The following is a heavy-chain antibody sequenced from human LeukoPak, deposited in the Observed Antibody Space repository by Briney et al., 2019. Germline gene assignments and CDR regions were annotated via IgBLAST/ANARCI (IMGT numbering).Heavy chain of an antibody. CDR1: GGSISSSSYY. D-gene: IGHD3-22*01. Sequence: PSETLSLTCTVSGGSISSSSYYWGWIRQPPGKGLEWIGSIYYSGTTYFNPSLKSRVTISVDTSKNQFSLELSSVTAADTAVYYCARASYSYDINGWVPFDYWGQGTLVTVSS. CDR3: ARASYSYDINGWVPFDY. V-gene: IGHV4-39*01. CDR2: IYYSGTT. J-gene: IGHJ4*02.